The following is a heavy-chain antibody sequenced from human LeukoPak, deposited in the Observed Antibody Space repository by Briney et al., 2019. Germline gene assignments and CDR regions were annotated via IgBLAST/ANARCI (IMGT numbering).Heavy chain of an antibody. Sequence: ASVKVSCKASGYTFTSYVISWVRQAPGQGLEWMGWISAYNGNTNYAQKLQGRVTMTTDTSTSTAYMELRSLRSDDTAVYYCARDLAGDHSPKFDYWGQGTLVTVSS. CDR1: GYTFTSYV. D-gene: IGHD4-17*01. J-gene: IGHJ4*02. CDR2: ISAYNGNT. CDR3: ARDLAGDHSPKFDY. V-gene: IGHV1-18*01.